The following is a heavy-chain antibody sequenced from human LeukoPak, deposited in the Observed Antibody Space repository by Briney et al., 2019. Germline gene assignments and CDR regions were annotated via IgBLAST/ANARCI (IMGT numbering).Heavy chain of an antibody. J-gene: IGHJ4*02. CDR3: ARDPKLRYGDYSFDY. Sequence: GGSLRLSCAASGFTFSSYAMHWVRQAPGKGLEWVAVISYDGSNKYYADSVKGRFTISRDNSKNTLYLQMNSLRAEDTAVYYCARDPKLRYGDYSFDYWGQETLVTVSS. CDR2: ISYDGSNK. CDR1: GFTFSSYA. V-gene: IGHV3-30-3*01. D-gene: IGHD4-17*01.